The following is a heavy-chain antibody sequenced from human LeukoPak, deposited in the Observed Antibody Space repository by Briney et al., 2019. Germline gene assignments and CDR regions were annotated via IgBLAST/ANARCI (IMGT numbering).Heavy chain of an antibody. CDR2: INPNSGGT. J-gene: IGHJ4*02. V-gene: IGHV1-2*02. CDR1: GYTFTGXY. D-gene: IGHD6-6*01. Sequence: VSCKASGYTFTGXYMHWVRQAPGQGLEXMGWINPNSGGTNYAQKFQGRVTMTRDTSISTAYMELSRLRSDDTAVYYCAIAARHXHXFDYWGQGTLVTVXS. CDR3: AIAARHXHXFDY.